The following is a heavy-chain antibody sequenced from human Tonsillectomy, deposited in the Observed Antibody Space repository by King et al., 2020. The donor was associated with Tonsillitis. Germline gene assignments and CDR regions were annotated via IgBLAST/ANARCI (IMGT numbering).Heavy chain of an antibody. CDR3: ARAGDSNYDYYYYGMDV. D-gene: IGHD4-11*01. CDR1: GGTFSSYA. Sequence: VQLVESGAEVKKPGSSVKVSCKASGGTFSSYAISWVRQAPGQGLEWMGGIIPIFGTANYAQKFQGRVTITADESTSTAYMELSSLRSEDTAVYYCARAGDSNYDYYYYGMDVWGQGTTVTVSS. J-gene: IGHJ6*02. V-gene: IGHV1-69*01. CDR2: IIPIFGTA.